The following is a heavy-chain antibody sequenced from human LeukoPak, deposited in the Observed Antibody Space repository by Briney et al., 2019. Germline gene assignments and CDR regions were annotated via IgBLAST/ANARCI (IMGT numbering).Heavy chain of an antibody. CDR2: IGAGST. D-gene: IGHD3-22*01. Sequence: GGSLRLSCAASGFTFSSYAMSWVRQAPGKGLEWVSAIGAGSTYYADSVKGRFTISRDNSKNTLYLQMNSLGAEDTAEYYCAKGHYYDISGYSDYWGQGTLVTVSS. CDR1: GFTFSSYA. CDR3: AKGHYYDISGYSDY. V-gene: IGHV3-23*01. J-gene: IGHJ4*02.